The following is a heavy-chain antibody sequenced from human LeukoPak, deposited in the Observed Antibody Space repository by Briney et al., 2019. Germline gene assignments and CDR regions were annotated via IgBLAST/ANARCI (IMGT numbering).Heavy chain of an antibody. CDR1: GGSISSYY. Sequence: PSETLSLTCTVSGGSISSYYWSWIRQPPGKGLEWLGYIYYTGSSNYNPSLKSRVSISVDTSKNQFSLKLSSVTAADTAVYYCARGPSAAVKYPDFWGQGPLVTVSS. V-gene: IGHV4-59*01. J-gene: IGHJ4*02. CDR3: ARGPSAAVKYPDF. CDR2: IYYTGSS. D-gene: IGHD6-13*01.